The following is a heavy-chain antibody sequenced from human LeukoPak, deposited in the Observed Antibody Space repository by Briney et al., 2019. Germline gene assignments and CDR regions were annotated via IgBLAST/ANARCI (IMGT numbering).Heavy chain of an antibody. D-gene: IGHD1-1*01. Sequence: PSETLSLTCGVSGGSVSSTNWWTWIRQPPGKGLEWIGEVHLDGRTNFNPSLKSRVTMSVDTSKNQFSLKLSSVTAADTAVYYCARYKVGYFDYWGQGTRVTVSS. J-gene: IGHJ4*02. CDR3: ARYKVGYFDY. CDR1: GGSVSSTNW. CDR2: VHLDGRT. V-gene: IGHV4-4*02.